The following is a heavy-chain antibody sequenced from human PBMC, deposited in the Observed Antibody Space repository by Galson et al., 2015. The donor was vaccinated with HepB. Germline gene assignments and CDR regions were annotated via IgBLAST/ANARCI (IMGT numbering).Heavy chain of an antibody. CDR3: ARDPCSGGSCYDY. Sequence: SLRLPCGAAGFTLSDTSMSWFRQAPGKGLEWVSYISSRSTYTKYADSVKGRFTISRDNAKNSLFLQMKSLRAEDTAVYYCARDPCSGGSCYDYWGQGTLVTVSS. J-gene: IGHJ4*02. V-gene: IGHV3-11*05. CDR1: GFTLSDTS. D-gene: IGHD2-15*01. CDR2: ISSRSTYT.